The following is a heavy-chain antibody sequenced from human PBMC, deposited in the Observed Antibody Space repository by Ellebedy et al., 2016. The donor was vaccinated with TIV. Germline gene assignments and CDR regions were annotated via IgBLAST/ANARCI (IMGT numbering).Heavy chain of an antibody. J-gene: IGHJ2*01. D-gene: IGHD6-13*01. V-gene: IGHV3-66*01. CDR3: ARARWRYFDL. CDR1: GFTVSSNY. CDR2: IYRGGVT. Sequence: PGGSLTLSCAASGFTVSSNYMSWVRQAPGKALEWVSVIYRGGVTYYADSVEGRFTISRDKSENTLDLQMDSLRAEDTAVYYCARARWRYFDLWGRGTLVTVSP.